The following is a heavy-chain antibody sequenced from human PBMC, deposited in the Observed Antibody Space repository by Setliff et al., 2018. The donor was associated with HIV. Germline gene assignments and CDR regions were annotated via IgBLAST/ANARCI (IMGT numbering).Heavy chain of an antibody. CDR3: AKDLLSSGWWEAFDI. D-gene: IGHD6-19*01. Sequence: SCAASGFTFSSYGMHWVRQAPGKGLEWVAVISYDGSNKYYADSVKGRFTISRDNSKNTLYLQMNSLRAEDTAVYYCAKDLLSSGWWEAFDIWGQGTMVTVSS. V-gene: IGHV3-30*18. CDR1: GFTFSSYG. CDR2: ISYDGSNK. J-gene: IGHJ3*02.